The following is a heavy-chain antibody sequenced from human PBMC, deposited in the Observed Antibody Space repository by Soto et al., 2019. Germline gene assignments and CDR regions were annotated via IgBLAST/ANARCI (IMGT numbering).Heavy chain of an antibody. CDR1: GGTFSSYA. D-gene: IGHD3-22*01. CDR2: IIPIFGTA. CDR3: ARRRGDYYDSSGYRYYGMDV. V-gene: IGHV1-69*13. J-gene: IGHJ6*02. Sequence: ASVKVSCKASGGTFSSYAISWVRQAPGQGLEWMGGIIPIFGTANYAQKFQGRVTITADESTSTAYMELSSLRSEDTAVYYCARRRGDYYDSSGYRYYGMDVWGQGTTVTAP.